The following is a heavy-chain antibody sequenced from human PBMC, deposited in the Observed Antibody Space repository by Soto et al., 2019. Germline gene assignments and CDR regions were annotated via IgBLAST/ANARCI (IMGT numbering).Heavy chain of an antibody. J-gene: IGHJ4*02. D-gene: IGHD1-1*01. CDR1: GGSISSSSYY. Sequence: PSETLSLTCTVSGGSISSSSYYWGWIRQPPGKGLEWIGSIYYSGSTYYNPSLKSRVTISVDTSKNQFSLKLSSVTAADTAVYYCARGRGHWNWNDVIDYWGQGTLVTVSS. CDR2: IYYSGST. CDR3: ARGRGHWNWNDVIDY. V-gene: IGHV4-39*01.